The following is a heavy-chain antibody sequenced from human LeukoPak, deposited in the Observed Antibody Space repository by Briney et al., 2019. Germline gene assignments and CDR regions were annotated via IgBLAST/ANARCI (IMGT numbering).Heavy chain of an antibody. CDR1: GYTFTGYY. CDR2: INTNSGGP. D-gene: IGHD3-3*01. Sequence: ASVKVSCKASGYTFTGYYMRWVRQAPGQGLEWMGWINTNSGGPIYAQKFQGRVTMTWDTSISTTYMELRGLRSDDTAVYYCARGGNSVFGVVDYWGQGTLVTVSS. CDR3: ARGGNSVFGVVDY. J-gene: IGHJ4*01. V-gene: IGHV1-2*02.